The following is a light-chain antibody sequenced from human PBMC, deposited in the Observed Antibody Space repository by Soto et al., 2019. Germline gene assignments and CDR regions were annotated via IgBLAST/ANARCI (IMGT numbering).Light chain of an antibody. CDR3: QSYDRSLSGWI. Sequence: QSVLTQPPSVSGAPGQRVTISCTGNGSNIGASYDVHWYQQLPGSAPRLLIYANRNRPAGVSDRFSGSKPDTSASLVISGLQADDEADYYCQSYDRSLSGWIFGTGTKVTVL. CDR1: GSNIGASYD. V-gene: IGLV1-40*01. J-gene: IGLJ1*01. CDR2: ANR.